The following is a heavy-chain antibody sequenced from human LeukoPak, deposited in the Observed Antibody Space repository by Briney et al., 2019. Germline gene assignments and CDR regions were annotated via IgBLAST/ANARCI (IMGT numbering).Heavy chain of an antibody. J-gene: IGHJ4*02. V-gene: IGHV4-39*01. CDR2: IYYSGST. D-gene: IGHD2/OR15-2a*01. Sequence: PSETLSLTCIVSGGSISSSSYNWGWIRQPPGKGLEWIGSIYYSGSTYYNPSLKSRLTISVDTSKNQFSLNLSSVTAADTAVYYCARRDRIIASPLVWGQGTLVTVSS. CDR1: GGSISSSSYN. CDR3: ARRDRIIASPLV.